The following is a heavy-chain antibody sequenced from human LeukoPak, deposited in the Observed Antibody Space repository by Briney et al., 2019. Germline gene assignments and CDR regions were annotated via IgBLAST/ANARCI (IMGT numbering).Heavy chain of an antibody. V-gene: IGHV4-59*01. D-gene: IGHD3-22*01. Sequence: ETLSLTCTVSGGSITSYYWSWIRQPPGKGLEWIGYIYYSGNTYYSPSLKRRVSISIDTSKNQLSLQLSSVTAADTAVYYCARDRDSSGLRDFDLWGRGTLVTVSA. CDR2: IYYSGNT. CDR1: GGSITSYY. J-gene: IGHJ2*01. CDR3: ARDRDSSGLRDFDL.